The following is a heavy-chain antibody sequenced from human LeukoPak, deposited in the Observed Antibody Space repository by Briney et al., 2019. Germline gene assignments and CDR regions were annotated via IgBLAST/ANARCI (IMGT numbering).Heavy chain of an antibody. V-gene: IGHV4-61*02. Sequence: SETLSLTCTVSGGSISSGSYYWSWIRQPAGKGLEWIGRIHTSGSTNYNPSLKSRVTISVDTSKNQFSLRLSSVTAADTAVYYCARDWGVSARPGYMDVWGKGTTVTVSS. D-gene: IGHD6-6*01. CDR1: GGSISSGSYY. CDR3: ARDWGVSARPGYMDV. J-gene: IGHJ6*03. CDR2: IHTSGST.